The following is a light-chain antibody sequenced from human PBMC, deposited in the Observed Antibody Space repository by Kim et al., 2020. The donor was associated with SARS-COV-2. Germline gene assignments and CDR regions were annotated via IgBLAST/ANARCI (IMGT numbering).Light chain of an antibody. Sequence: GQSITISCTGTSSDFGYNNSVSCYQQHPGKPPKLIMYDVSERASGVSNRFSGSQSGNTASLTISGLRAEDEADYYCNSHTTSSTYVFGSGTKVTVL. CDR3: NSHTTSSTYV. CDR2: DVS. V-gene: IGLV2-14*04. J-gene: IGLJ1*01. CDR1: SSDFGYNNS.